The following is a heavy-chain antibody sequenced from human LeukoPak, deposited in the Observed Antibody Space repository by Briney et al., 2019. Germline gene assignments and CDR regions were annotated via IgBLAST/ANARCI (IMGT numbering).Heavy chain of an antibody. CDR1: GFTFDNYA. V-gene: IGHV3-9*01. CDR2: ISWNSGSI. CDR3: ARARRPYYYYYSMDV. Sequence: GGSLRLSCAASGFTFDNYAMHWVRQAPGKGLEWVSGISWNSGSIGYSDSVKGRFTISRDNAKNFLYLQMNSLRAEDTALYYCARARRPYYYYYSMDVWGKGTTVTVSS. J-gene: IGHJ6*03.